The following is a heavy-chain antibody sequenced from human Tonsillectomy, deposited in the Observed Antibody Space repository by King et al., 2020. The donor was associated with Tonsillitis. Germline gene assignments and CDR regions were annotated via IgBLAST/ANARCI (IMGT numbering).Heavy chain of an antibody. Sequence: VQLVESGGGVVQPGRSLRLSCAASGFTFSTYAMHWVRQAPGKGLEGVAVISFDGNNKYYADSVKGRFTISRDNSKNTLYLQMNSLRDEDTAVYYCAGLYYYDSSGYQNDASDIWGQGTMVTVSS. CDR3: AGLYYYDSSGYQNDASDI. D-gene: IGHD3-22*01. J-gene: IGHJ3*02. V-gene: IGHV3-30*01. CDR2: ISFDGNNK. CDR1: GFTFSTYA.